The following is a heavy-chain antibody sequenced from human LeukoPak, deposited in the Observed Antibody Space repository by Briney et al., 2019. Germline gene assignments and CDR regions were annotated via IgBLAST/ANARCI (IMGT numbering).Heavy chain of an antibody. Sequence: GGSLRLSCAASGFTFSSHAMSWVRQAPGKGLEWVSAISGSGGSTYYADSVKGRFTISRDNSKNTLHLQIDSLRAEDTATYYCTRDNANRAYDYWGQGTLVTVSS. CDR3: TRDNANRAYDY. V-gene: IGHV3-23*01. CDR2: ISGSGGST. J-gene: IGHJ4*02. CDR1: GFTFSSHA. D-gene: IGHD1-14*01.